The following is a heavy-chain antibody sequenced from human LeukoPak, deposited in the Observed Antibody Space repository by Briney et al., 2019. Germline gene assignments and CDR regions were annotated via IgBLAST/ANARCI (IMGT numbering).Heavy chain of an antibody. V-gene: IGHV3-7*01. J-gene: IGHJ4*02. CDR2: IKQDGSET. CDR3: ARHTGTYFNY. Sequence: GGSLRLSCAASGFTFSTYWMTWLRQAPGKGLEWVANIKQDGSETYYVDSVKSRFTISRDNAKNSLYLQMNSLRAEDTAVYYCARHTGTYFNYWGQGTLVTVSS. CDR1: GFTFSTYW. D-gene: IGHD1-26*01.